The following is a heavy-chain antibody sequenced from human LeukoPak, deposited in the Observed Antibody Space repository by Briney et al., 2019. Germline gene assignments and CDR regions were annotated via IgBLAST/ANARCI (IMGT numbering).Heavy chain of an antibody. CDR2: INKDGSEE. Sequence: GGSLRLSCAASEFMFSDYWMSWVRQAPGKGPEWVASINKDGSEEYYADSVKGRFTVSRDNAKNSLFLQMNNLRVEDTAIYYCATYDNWVAGDVWSQGTTVSVSS. V-gene: IGHV3-7*01. D-gene: IGHD1-1*01. CDR3: ATYDNWVAGDV. J-gene: IGHJ6*02. CDR1: EFMFSDYW.